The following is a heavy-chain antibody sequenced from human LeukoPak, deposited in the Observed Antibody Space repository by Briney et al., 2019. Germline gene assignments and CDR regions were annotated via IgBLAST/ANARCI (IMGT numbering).Heavy chain of an antibody. V-gene: IGHV3-7*01. CDR1: GFSFRDFW. Sequence: PGGSLRLSCAASGFSFRDFWMTWVRQAPGKGLEWVANINQGGSVKYYVDSVWGRFTISSDNDKSSLYVQMNSLRDEDTAVYYCARFGYSGWNLEYWGQGTLVTVSS. CDR3: ARFGYSGWNLEY. J-gene: IGHJ4*02. CDR2: INQGGSVK. D-gene: IGHD5-12*01.